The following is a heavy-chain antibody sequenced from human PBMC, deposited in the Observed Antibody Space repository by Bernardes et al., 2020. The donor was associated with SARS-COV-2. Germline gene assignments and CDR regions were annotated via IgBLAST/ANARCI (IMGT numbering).Heavy chain of an antibody. CDR1: GGSISSYY. D-gene: IGHD2-2*01. CDR2: IYYSGST. CDR3: ARHPGYCSSTSCYYNWFDP. V-gene: IGHV4-59*08. J-gene: IGHJ5*02. Sequence: SETLSLTCTVSGGSISSYYWSWIRQPPGKGLEWIGYIYYSGSTNYNPSLKSRVTISVDTSKNQFSLKLSSVTAADTAVYYCARHPGYCSSTSCYYNWFDPWGQGTLVTVSS.